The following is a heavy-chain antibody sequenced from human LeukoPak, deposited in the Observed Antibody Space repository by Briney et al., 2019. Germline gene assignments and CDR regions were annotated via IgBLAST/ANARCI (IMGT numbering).Heavy chain of an antibody. Sequence: PSETLSLTCTVSGGSINSYYWSWIRQPPGKGLEWIGYIYYSGSTNYNPSLKSRVTISVDTSKNQFSLRLSSVTAADTAVYYCAGQTGSGLFILPGGQGTLVTVSS. J-gene: IGHJ4*02. D-gene: IGHD3/OR15-3a*01. V-gene: IGHV4-59*01. CDR2: IYYSGST. CDR3: AGQTGSGLFILP. CDR1: GGSINSYY.